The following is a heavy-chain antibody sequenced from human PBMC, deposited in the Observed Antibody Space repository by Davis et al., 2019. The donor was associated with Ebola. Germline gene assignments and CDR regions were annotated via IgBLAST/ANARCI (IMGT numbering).Heavy chain of an antibody. Sequence: ASVKVSCKAARNTFSTYSIHWLRQAPGQSLEWMGWLFAANGDTEYSQKFQGRVTITRDTSASTAYMDLSGLRYEDTAVYYCATGQAYYYDSWGQGTLVTVSS. CDR2: LFAANGDT. V-gene: IGHV1-3*01. J-gene: IGHJ4*02. CDR1: RNTFSTYS. CDR3: ATGQAYYYDS. D-gene: IGHD3-10*01.